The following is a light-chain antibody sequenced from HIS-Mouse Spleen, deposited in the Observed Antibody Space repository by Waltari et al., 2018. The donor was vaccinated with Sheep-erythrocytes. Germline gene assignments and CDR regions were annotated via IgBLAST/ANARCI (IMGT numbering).Light chain of an antibody. CDR1: QSISSW. V-gene: IGKV1-5*03. J-gene: IGKJ1*01. CDR3: QQYNSYPWT. Sequence: DIQMTQSPSTLSASVGDSVTITCRASQSISSWLAWYPQKPGKAPKLLIYKASSLESGVPSRFSGSGSGTEFTLTISSLQPDDFATYYCQQYNSYPWTFGQGTKVEIK. CDR2: KAS.